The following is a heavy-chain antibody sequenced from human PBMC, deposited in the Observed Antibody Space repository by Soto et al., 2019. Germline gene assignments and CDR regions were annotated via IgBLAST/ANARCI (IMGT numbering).Heavy chain of an antibody. CDR2: ITRSGGST. D-gene: IGHD1-20*01. J-gene: IGHJ4*02. CDR1: GFTFSSYD. Sequence: GGSLRLSCAASGFTFSSYDMTWVRQAPGKGLEWVSVITRSGGSTYYADSVKGRFTISRDNSGNTLYLQMNSLRAEDTAVYYCATRGYNYQYYFDYWGQGTLVTVSS. CDR3: ATRGYNYQYYFDY. V-gene: IGHV3-23*01.